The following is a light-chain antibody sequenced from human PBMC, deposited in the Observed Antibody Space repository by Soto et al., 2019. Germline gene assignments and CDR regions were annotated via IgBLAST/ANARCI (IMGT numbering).Light chain of an antibody. Sequence: QSALNQPPYATGSHGQSVTISSNGKSRYIGCYNYVSWYQQHPGNAPKFMIYEVSKRPSGVPDRFSGSKSGNTASLTVSGLQAEDEADYYCYSYAGSNLYVFGTGTKVTVL. CDR1: SRYIGCYNY. V-gene: IGLV2-8*01. J-gene: IGLJ1*01. CDR3: YSYAGSNLYV. CDR2: EVS.